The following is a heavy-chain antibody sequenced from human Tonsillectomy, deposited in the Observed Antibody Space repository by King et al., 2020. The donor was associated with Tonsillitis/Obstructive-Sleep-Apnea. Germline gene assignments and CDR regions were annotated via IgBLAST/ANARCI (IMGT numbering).Heavy chain of an antibody. J-gene: IGHJ6*03. CDR2: INAGNGNT. V-gene: IGHV1-3*01. D-gene: IGHD2-8*02. CDR1: GYTFTMYA. CDR3: AREPGENTGLYYYYYYSMDV. Sequence: QLVQSGAEVKKPGASVKVSCKASGYTFTMYAIHWVRQAPGQRLEWMGWINAGNGNTKYSQKFQGRVTITRDTSASTAYMELSSLRSADMAVYYCAREPGENTGLYYYYYYSMDVWGKGTTVTVSS.